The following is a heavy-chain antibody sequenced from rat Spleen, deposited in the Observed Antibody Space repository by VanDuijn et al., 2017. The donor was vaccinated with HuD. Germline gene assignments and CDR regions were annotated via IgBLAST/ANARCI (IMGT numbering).Heavy chain of an antibody. J-gene: IGHJ2*01. V-gene: IGHV5S13*01. Sequence: EVQLVETGGGLVQPGRSLKLSCVASGFTFNNYWMTWIRQAPTKGLEWVASISTSGGSTYYPDSVKGRFTISRDNAKSTQYLQMDSLRSEDTATYYCERLGAHYYSGASFDYWGQGVMVTVSS. D-gene: IGHD1-1*01. CDR2: ISTSGGST. CDR3: ERLGAHYYSGASFDY. CDR1: GFTFNNYW.